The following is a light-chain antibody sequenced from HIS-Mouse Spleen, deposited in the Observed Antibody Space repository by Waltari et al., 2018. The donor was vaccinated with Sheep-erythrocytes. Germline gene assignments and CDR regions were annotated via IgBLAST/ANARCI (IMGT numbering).Light chain of an antibody. Sequence: QSALTQPRSVSGSPGQSVTLSCTGTSSDVGGYNYDSWYQPHPSKAPKLMIYDVSKRPSGVPDRFSGSKSGNTASLTISGLQAEDEADYYCCSYAGSYNHVFATGTKVTVL. CDR2: DVS. V-gene: IGLV2-11*01. CDR1: SSDVGGYNY. J-gene: IGLJ1*01. CDR3: CSYAGSYNHV.